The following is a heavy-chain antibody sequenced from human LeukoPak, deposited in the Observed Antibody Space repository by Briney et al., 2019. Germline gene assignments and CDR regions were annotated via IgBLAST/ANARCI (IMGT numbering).Heavy chain of an antibody. Sequence: SVKVSCKAPGGTFSSYAISWVRQAPGQGLEWVGRIIPILGIANYAQKFQGRVTITADKSTSTAYMELSSLRSEDTAVYYCARVGAAAGTHRRGYYYYYGMDVWGQGTTVTVSS. CDR3: ARVGAAAGTHRRGYYYYYGMDV. CDR1: GGTFSSYA. J-gene: IGHJ6*02. D-gene: IGHD6-13*01. V-gene: IGHV1-69*04. CDR2: IIPILGIA.